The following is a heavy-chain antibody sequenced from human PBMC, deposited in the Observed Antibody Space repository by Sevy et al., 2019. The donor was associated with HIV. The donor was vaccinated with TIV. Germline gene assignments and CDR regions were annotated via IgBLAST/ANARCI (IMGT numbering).Heavy chain of an antibody. CDR2: ISGSGGST. CDR3: AKMMYYYGLSPNDY. Sequence: GGSLRLSCAASGFTFSSYAMSWVRQAPGKGLEWVSAISGSGGSTYYADSVKGRFTISRDNSKNTLYLQMNSLRAEDTAVYYCAKMMYYYGLSPNDYWGQRTLVTVSS. CDR1: GFTFSSYA. D-gene: IGHD3-10*01. V-gene: IGHV3-23*01. J-gene: IGHJ4*02.